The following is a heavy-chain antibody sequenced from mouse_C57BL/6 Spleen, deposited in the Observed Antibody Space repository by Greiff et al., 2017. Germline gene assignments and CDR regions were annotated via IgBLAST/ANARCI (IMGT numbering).Heavy chain of an antibody. V-gene: IGHV14-3*01. CDR2: IDPANGNT. D-gene: IGHD2-2*01. CDR1: GFNIKNTY. Sequence: EVQLQQSVAELVRPGASVKLSCTASGFNIKNTYMHWVTQRPEQGLAWIGRIDPANGNTKYAPKFQGKAPITADTSSNTAYLQLSSLTSEDTAIYYCARRDGVGYDFAYWGQGTLVTVSA. J-gene: IGHJ3*01. CDR3: ARRDGVGYDFAY.